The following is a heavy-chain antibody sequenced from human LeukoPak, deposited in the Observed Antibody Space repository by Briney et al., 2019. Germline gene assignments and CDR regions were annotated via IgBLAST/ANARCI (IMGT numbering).Heavy chain of an antibody. Sequence: PSETLSLTCTVSGGSISSYYWSWIRQPPGKGLEWIGYIYYSGSTNYNPSLKSRVTISVDTSKNQFSLKLSSVTAADTAVYYCARNLRSLTGTKAGWFDPWGQGTLVTVSS. V-gene: IGHV4-59*01. D-gene: IGHD1-7*01. J-gene: IGHJ5*02. CDR1: GGSISSYY. CDR3: ARNLRSLTGTKAGWFDP. CDR2: IYYSGST.